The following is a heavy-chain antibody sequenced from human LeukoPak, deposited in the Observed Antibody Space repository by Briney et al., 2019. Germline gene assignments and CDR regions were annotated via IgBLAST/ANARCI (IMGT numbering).Heavy chain of an antibody. D-gene: IGHD5-24*01. CDR2: ISSSGSTI. Sequence: GGSLRLSCAASGFTFSDYYMSWIRQAPGKGLEWVSYISSSGSTIYYADSVKGRFTISRDNAKNSLYLQMNSLRAEDTAVYYCAREMATIGTYYYYYYMDVWGKGTTVTISS. J-gene: IGHJ6*03. V-gene: IGHV3-11*04. CDR3: AREMATIGTYYYYYYMDV. CDR1: GFTFSDYY.